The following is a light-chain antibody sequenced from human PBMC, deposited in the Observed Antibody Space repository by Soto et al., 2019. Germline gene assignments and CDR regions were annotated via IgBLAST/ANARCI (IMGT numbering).Light chain of an antibody. J-gene: IGLJ3*02. V-gene: IGLV2-23*02. CDR3: CSYAGSSPLWV. CDR1: SSDVGSYNL. Sequence: QSVLTQPASVSGSPGQSITISCTGTSSDVGSYNLVSWYQQHPGKAPKLMIYEVSKRPSGVFNRFSGSKSGNTASLTISGLQAEDEADYYCCSYAGSSPLWVFGGGTKLTVL. CDR2: EVS.